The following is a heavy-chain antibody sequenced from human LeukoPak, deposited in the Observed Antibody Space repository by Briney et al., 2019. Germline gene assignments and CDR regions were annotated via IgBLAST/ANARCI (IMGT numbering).Heavy chain of an antibody. D-gene: IGHD3-22*01. CDR2: INPSGGST. CDR3: ASSGYYHDAFDI. Sequence: ASVKVSCKASGYTFTSYGISWVRQAPGQGLEWMGIINPSGGSTSYAQKFQGRVTMTRDTSTSTVYMELSSLRSEDTAVYYCASSGYYHDAFDIWGQGTMVAVSS. CDR1: GYTFTSYG. V-gene: IGHV1-46*03. J-gene: IGHJ3*02.